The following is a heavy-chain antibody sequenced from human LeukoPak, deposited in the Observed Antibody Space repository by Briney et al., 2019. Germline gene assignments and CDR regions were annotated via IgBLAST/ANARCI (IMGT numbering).Heavy chain of an antibody. CDR1: GFTFSSYW. Sequence: PGGSLRLSCAASGFTFSSYWMSWVRQAPGKGLEWVANIKQDGSEKYYVDSVKGRFTISRDNAKNSLYLQMNSLRAEDTAVYYCARDSFGSYYTFWSGSTYWGQGTLVTVSS. J-gene: IGHJ4*02. D-gene: IGHD3-3*01. CDR2: IKQDGSEK. V-gene: IGHV3-7*01. CDR3: ARDSFGSYYTFWSGSTY.